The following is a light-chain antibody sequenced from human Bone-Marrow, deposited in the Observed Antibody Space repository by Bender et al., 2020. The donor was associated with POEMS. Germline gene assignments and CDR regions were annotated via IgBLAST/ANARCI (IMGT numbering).Light chain of an antibody. Sequence: QSALTQPASVSGSPGQSITISCTGTSSDVGSYNLVSWYQQRPGKAPKLLIFDVTNRPSGVSDRFSGSKSGTSASLAITGLQSDDEAIYFCVAWDASLNGWVFGGGTKLTVL. CDR3: VAWDASLNGWV. V-gene: IGLV2-14*02. J-gene: IGLJ3*02. CDR1: SSDVGSYNL. CDR2: DVT.